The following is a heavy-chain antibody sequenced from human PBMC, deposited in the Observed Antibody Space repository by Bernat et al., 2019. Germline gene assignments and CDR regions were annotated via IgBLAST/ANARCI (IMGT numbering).Heavy chain of an antibody. CDR3: ARDSPNICSSTSCYQELDY. Sequence: QVQLVQSGAEVKKPGASVKVSCKASGYTFTSYAMHWVRQAPGQRLEWMGWINAGNGNTKYSQKFQGRVTITRDTSASTAYMGLSSLRSEDTAVYYCARDSPNICSSTSCYQELDYWGQGTLVTVSS. V-gene: IGHV1-3*01. CDR1: GYTFTSYA. D-gene: IGHD2-2*01. CDR2: INAGNGNT. J-gene: IGHJ4*02.